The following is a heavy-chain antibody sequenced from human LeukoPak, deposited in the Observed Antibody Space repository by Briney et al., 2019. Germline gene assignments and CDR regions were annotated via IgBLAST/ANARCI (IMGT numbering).Heavy chain of an antibody. CDR2: ITSGGTYT. V-gene: IGHV3-23*01. J-gene: IGHJ2*01. Sequence: PGGSLRLSCVVSGFTFSTYGMGWVRQAPGEGLEWVSAITSGGTYTYYAGSVKGRFTISRDNSKNTLYLQMKSLRAEDTAIYYCAKDQAVGAEYWFFDVWGRGTRVTVSS. CDR3: AKDQAVGAEYWFFDV. D-gene: IGHD1-26*01. CDR1: GFTFSTYG.